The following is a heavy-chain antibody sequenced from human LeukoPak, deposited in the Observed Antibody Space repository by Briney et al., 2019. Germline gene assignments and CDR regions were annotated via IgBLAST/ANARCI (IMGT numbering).Heavy chain of an antibody. V-gene: IGHV5-51*01. D-gene: IGHD2-2*01. CDR3: ARLYCSSTSCRRKWFDP. CDR1: GYILTNNW. Sequence: GESLKISCKISGYILTNNWIGWVRQVPGKGLEWMGLIYPGNSDTKYSPSFQGQVTFSVDKSISTAYLHWSSLKASDTAMYYCARLYCSSTSCRRKWFDPWGQGTLVTVSS. J-gene: IGHJ5*02. CDR2: IYPGNSDT.